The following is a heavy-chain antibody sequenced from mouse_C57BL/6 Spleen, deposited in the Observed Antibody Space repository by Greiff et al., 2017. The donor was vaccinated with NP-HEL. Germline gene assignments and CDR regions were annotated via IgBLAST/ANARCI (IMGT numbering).Heavy chain of an antibody. CDR3: ATSSLYDYDGYAMDY. J-gene: IGHJ4*01. V-gene: IGHV1-54*01. CDR1: GYAFTNYL. Sequence: VQLQQSGAELVRPGTSVKVSCKASGYAFTNYLIEWVKQRPGQGLEWIGVINPGSGGTNYNEKFKGKATLTADKSSSTAYMQLSSLTSEDSAVYFCATSSLYDYDGYAMDYWGQGTSVTVSS. D-gene: IGHD2-4*01. CDR2: INPGSGGT.